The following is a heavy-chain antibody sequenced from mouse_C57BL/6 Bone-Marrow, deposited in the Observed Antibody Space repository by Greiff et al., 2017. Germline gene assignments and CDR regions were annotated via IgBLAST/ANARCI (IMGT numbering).Heavy chain of an antibody. CDR1: GYTFTDYE. D-gene: IGHD1-1*01. CDR3: TRKGLLLRSFFDY. J-gene: IGHJ2*01. CDR2: IDPETGGT. Sequence: QVQLQQSGAELVRPGASVTLSCKASGYTFTDYEMHWVKQTPVHGLEWIGAIDPETGGTAYNQKFKGKAILTADKSSSTAYMELRSLTSEDSAVYYCTRKGLLLRSFFDYWGQGTTLTVSS. V-gene: IGHV1-15*01.